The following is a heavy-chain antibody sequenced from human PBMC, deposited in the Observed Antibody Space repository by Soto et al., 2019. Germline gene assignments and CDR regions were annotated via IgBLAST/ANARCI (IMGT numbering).Heavy chain of an antibody. CDR2: IKSKTDGGTI. J-gene: IGHJ4*01. Sequence: EVQLVESGGGLVKPGGSLRLSCAASGFTFSNAWMTWVRQAPGKGLEWVGRIKSKTDGGTIDYAAPVKGRFTVSRDDSETTLYLQMNSLKTEDTAVYYCTTDSGYTRSSLYFDYWGHGTQVTVSS. CDR3: TTDSGYTRSSLYFDY. CDR1: GFTFSNAW. V-gene: IGHV3-15*01. D-gene: IGHD5-12*01.